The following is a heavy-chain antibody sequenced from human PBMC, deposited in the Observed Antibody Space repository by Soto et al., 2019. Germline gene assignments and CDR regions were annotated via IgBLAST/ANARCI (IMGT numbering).Heavy chain of an antibody. CDR2: IYYSGST. D-gene: IGHD6-6*01. V-gene: IGHV4-39*01. CDR3: ARYRIEYSSSSVWFDP. Sequence: QLQLQESRPGLVKPSETLSLTCTVSGGSISSSSYYWGWIRQPPGKGLEWIGSIYYSGSTYYNPSLKSRVTISVDTSKNQFSLKLSSVTAADTAVYYCARYRIEYSSSSVWFDPWGQGTLVTVSS. CDR1: GGSISSSSYY. J-gene: IGHJ5*02.